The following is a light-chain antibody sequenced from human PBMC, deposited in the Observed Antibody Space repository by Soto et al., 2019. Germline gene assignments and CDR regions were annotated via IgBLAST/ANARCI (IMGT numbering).Light chain of an antibody. Sequence: EIVLTQSPGTLSLSPGERATLSCRASQTVSNSYIAWYQQKPGQAPRLLIYGASSRATGIPDRFSGSGSETDFTLTISRLEPEDFAVYYCQQYGSSPWTFGQGTKVEIK. CDR3: QQYGSSPWT. J-gene: IGKJ1*01. V-gene: IGKV3-20*01. CDR1: QTVSNSY. CDR2: GAS.